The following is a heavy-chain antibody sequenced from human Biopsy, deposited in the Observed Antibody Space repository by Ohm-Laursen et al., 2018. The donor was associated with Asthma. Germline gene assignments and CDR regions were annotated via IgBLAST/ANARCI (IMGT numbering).Heavy chain of an antibody. Sequence: ASVKVSCKTSGYTFNSAGITWVRQAPGQGLEWMGWISVYNGNTKVAQKLQDRVTMITDTSTSTAYMELRSLRSGDTAVYFCARAVDYSHYYGIDVWGQGTTVAVS. V-gene: IGHV1-18*01. J-gene: IGHJ6*02. D-gene: IGHD3-10*01. CDR1: GYTFNSAG. CDR2: ISVYNGNT. CDR3: ARAVDYSHYYGIDV.